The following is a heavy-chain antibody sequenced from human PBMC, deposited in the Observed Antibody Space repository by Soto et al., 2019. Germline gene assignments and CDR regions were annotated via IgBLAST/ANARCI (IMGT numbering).Heavy chain of an antibody. D-gene: IGHD2-2*03. CDR2: IYHSGST. CDR1: GGSISTINW. Sequence: QVQLRESGPGLLKTSGTLSLTCAVSGGSISTINWWSWVRQPPGKGLQWIGEIYHSGSTNYNPSIKSRVTISVDKAKNQSYLELSSVTAADTAVYYCAKDLGSCSSTSCRPFDYWGQGTLVTVSS. J-gene: IGHJ4*02. CDR3: AKDLGSCSSTSCRPFDY. V-gene: IGHV4-4*02.